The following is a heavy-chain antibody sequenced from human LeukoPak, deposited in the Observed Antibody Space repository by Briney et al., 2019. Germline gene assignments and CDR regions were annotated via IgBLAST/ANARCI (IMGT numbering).Heavy chain of an antibody. J-gene: IGHJ4*02. D-gene: IGHD3-10*01. Sequence: NPGGSLRLSCAASGFTFSNAWMSWVRQAPGKGLEWVGRIKSKTDGGTTDYAAPVKGRFTISRDDSKNTLYLQMNSLKTEDTAVYYCTTSGGGSGSYRDYWGQGTLVTVSS. CDR3: TTSGGGSGSYRDY. CDR2: IKSKTDGGTT. CDR1: GFTFSNAW. V-gene: IGHV3-15*01.